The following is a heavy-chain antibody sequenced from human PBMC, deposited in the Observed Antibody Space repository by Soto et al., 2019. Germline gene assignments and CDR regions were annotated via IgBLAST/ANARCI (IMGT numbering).Heavy chain of an antibody. CDR3: ARFETAAGYFDY. CDR1: GGSISSYY. CDR2: IYHSGST. Sequence: SETLSLTCTVSGGSISSYYWSWIRQPPGKGLEWIGYIYHSGSTNYNPSLKSRVTISVDTSKNQFSLKLSSVTAADTAVYYCARFETAAGYFDYWGQGTLVTVSS. J-gene: IGHJ4*02. D-gene: IGHD6-13*01. V-gene: IGHV4-59*01.